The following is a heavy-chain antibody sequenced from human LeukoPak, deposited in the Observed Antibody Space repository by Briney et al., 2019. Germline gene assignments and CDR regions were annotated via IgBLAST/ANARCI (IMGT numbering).Heavy chain of an antibody. CDR2: ISAYNGNT. V-gene: IGHV1-18*01. CDR3: ASYDYQSYWFDP. CDR1: GYTFTSYG. D-gene: IGHD4/OR15-4a*01. Sequence: ASVKVSCKASGYTFTSYGISWVRQAPGQGLEWMGWISAYNGNTNYAPKLQGRVTMTTDTSTSTAYMELRSLRSDDTAVYYCASYDYQSYWFDPWGQGTLVTVSS. J-gene: IGHJ5*02.